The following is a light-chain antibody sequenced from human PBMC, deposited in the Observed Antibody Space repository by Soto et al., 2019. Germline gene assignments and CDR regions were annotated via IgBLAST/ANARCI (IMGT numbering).Light chain of an antibody. V-gene: IGKV1-39*01. Sequence: IQLTQSPSSLSASVGDRVTITCRASQSIRSYLNWYQQKPGKAPKLLIYAASSLQSGVPSRFSGSGSGTDFTLTISSLQPEDFATYYCQQSYSTPRTFGQGTKVDI. J-gene: IGKJ1*01. CDR3: QQSYSTPRT. CDR1: QSIRSY. CDR2: AAS.